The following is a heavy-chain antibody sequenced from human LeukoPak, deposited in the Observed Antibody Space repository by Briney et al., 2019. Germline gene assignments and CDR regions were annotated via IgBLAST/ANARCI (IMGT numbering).Heavy chain of an antibody. CDR1: GYTFTGYY. V-gene: IGHV1-2*02. CDR3: ARGGTYYDYVWGSYSPAYYFDY. Sequence: ASVKVSCKASGYTFTGYYMHWVRQAPGQGLEWMGWINPNSGGTNYAQKIQGRVTMTRDTSISTAYMELSRLRSDDTAVYYCARGGTYYDYVWGSYSPAYYFDYWGQGTLVTVSS. J-gene: IGHJ4*02. D-gene: IGHD3-16*01. CDR2: INPNSGGT.